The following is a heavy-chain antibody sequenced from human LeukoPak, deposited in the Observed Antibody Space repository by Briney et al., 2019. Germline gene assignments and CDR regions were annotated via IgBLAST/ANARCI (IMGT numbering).Heavy chain of an antibody. CDR1: GFTFSTSW. V-gene: IGHV3-74*01. J-gene: IGHJ4*02. CDR2: INSDGRST. CDR3: AHTVWSGNYFDY. Sequence: GGSLRLSCAASGFTFSTSWMHWVRQAPGKGLVWVSRINSDGRSTDYADSVKGRFTISRDNPKNTLYLQMNSLRVEDTAMYYCAHTVWSGNYFDYWGQGTLVSVSS. D-gene: IGHD3-3*01.